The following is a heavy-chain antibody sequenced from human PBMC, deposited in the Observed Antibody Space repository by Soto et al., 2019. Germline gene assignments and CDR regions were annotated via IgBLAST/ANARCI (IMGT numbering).Heavy chain of an antibody. D-gene: IGHD2-15*01. CDR1: GFTFSSYA. V-gene: IGHV3-23*01. CDR3: AIRRGGNRLADYFDY. J-gene: IGHJ4*02. Sequence: GGSLRLSCAASGFTFSSYAMSWVRQAPGKGLEWVSAISGSGGSTYYADSVKGRFTISRDNSKNTLYLQMNSLRAEDTAVYYCAIRRGGNRLADYFDYWGQGTLVTVSS. CDR2: ISGSGGST.